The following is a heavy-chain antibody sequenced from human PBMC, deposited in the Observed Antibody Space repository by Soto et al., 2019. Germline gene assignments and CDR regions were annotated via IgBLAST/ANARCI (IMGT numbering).Heavy chain of an antibody. CDR3: ARGGSSDWQVALDI. V-gene: IGHV4-34*01. CDR2: IKHSGSS. D-gene: IGHD6-19*01. Sequence: PXESRSFTCYVDAASISHYYWNWIRQSPGKGLEWIGKIKHSGSSNYNPSLRSRVSISLDMSKNQFHLRLSSVTAADTDVYYCARGGSSDWQVALDIWGQGTMVTV. CDR1: AASISHYY. J-gene: IGHJ3*02.